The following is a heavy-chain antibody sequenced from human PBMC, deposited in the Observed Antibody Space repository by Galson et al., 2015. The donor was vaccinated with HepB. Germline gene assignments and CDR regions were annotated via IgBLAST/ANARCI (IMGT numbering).Heavy chain of an antibody. Sequence: SLRLSCAASGFNFSDYYMSWIRQTPEKGLEWLSYISMSSGHTNYAGAVKGRFTISRDNAKNTLFLQMTNLSAEDTAVYYCATYRSLSTSTGRFFRHWGQGTLVTVSS. J-gene: IGHJ1*01. V-gene: IGHV3-11*06. D-gene: IGHD2/OR15-2a*01. CDR3: ATYRSLSTSTGRFFRH. CDR2: ISMSSGHT. CDR1: GFNFSDYY.